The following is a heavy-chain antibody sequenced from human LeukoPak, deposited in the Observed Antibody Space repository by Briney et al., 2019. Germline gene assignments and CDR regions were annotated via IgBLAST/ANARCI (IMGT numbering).Heavy chain of an antibody. CDR3: ARVGSGWYSDY. V-gene: IGHV3-53*01. J-gene: IGHJ4*02. Sequence: GGSLRLSCAASGFTVSSNYMSWVRQAPGKGLEWVSVIYSGGSTYYADSVKGRFTISRDNSKNTLYLQMNSLRAEDTAVYYCARVGSGWYSDYWGQGTLVTVSS. CDR1: GFTVSSNY. CDR2: IYSGGST. D-gene: IGHD6-19*01.